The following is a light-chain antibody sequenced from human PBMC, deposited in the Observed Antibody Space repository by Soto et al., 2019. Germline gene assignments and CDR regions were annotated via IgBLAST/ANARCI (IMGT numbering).Light chain of an antibody. CDR3: QQYDNWPWT. CDR2: GTS. J-gene: IGKJ1*01. V-gene: IGKV3-15*01. CDR1: QSISSF. Sequence: ITQSPSSLSASLGDRVTITFRASQSISSFLNWYQQKSGQAPRLIIYGTSRRATGVPVRFSGSGSGTDFTLTISSLQSEDFGVYFCQQYDNWPWTFGQGTKVDIK.